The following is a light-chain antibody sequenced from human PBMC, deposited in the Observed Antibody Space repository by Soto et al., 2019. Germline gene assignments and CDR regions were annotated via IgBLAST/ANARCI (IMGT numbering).Light chain of an antibody. CDR3: QQYNSSPLT. CDR2: GAF. V-gene: IGKV3-15*01. Sequence: EIVMTQAPVTLSVSPGERATLSCRASQSVRSNLAWYQQKPGQAPSLLIYGAFTRATGIPTRFSGTGSGPEFALTSSSLQSEDFALYYRQQYNSSPLTFGGGTKV. CDR1: QSVRSN. J-gene: IGKJ4*01.